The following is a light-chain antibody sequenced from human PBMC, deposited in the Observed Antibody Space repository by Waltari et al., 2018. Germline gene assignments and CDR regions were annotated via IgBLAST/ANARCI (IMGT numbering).Light chain of an antibody. CDR1: QSVNGA. Sequence: EIVLTQSPGTLSLSPGEGATLPCRASQSVNGALAWYQQKPGQAPRLLIYHASNRATGIPDRLSGSGSGTDFSLTIVRLEPEDFAVYYCQHYLRLPVTFGQGTKVEI. CDR3: QHYLRLPVT. CDR2: HAS. J-gene: IGKJ1*01. V-gene: IGKV3-20*01.